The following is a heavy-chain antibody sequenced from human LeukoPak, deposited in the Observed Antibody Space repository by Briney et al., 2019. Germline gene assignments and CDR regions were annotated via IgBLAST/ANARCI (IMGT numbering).Heavy chain of an antibody. CDR1: GFTFSSYW. Sequence: GGSLRLSCAASGFTFSSYWMHWVRQAPGKGLIWVSRIKSDGSSTTYADSVKGRFTISRDNAKNTLYLQMSSLRVEDTATYFCAREYRTSPDFGGQGTLVTVSS. CDR2: IKSDGSST. J-gene: IGHJ4*02. D-gene: IGHD1-1*01. V-gene: IGHV3-74*01. CDR3: AREYRTSPDF.